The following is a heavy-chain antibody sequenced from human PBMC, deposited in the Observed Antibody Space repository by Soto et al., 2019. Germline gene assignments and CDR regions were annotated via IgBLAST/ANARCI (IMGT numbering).Heavy chain of an antibody. CDR2: INPNSGGT. Sequence: ASVKVSCKASGYTFTGYYMHWVRQAPGQGLEWMGWINPNSGGTNYAQKFQGRVTMTRDTSISTAYMELSRLRSDDTAVYYCASLGIIAVVATAEYYFDYWGQGTRVTVSS. V-gene: IGHV1-2*02. CDR3: ASLGIIAVVATAEYYFDY. CDR1: GYTFTGYY. D-gene: IGHD2-21*02. J-gene: IGHJ4*02.